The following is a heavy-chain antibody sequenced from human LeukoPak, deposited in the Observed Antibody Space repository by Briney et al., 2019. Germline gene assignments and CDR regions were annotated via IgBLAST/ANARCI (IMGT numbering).Heavy chain of an antibody. D-gene: IGHD3-3*01. Sequence: VASVKVSCKASGYTFTSYGISWVRQAPGQGLEWMGWISAYNGNTNYAQKLQGRVTMTTDTSTSTAYMELRSLRSDDTAVYYCASMIKDDFWSGYPYYFDYWGQGTPVTVSS. CDR2: ISAYNGNT. CDR1: GYTFTSYG. CDR3: ASMIKDDFWSGYPYYFDY. V-gene: IGHV1-18*01. J-gene: IGHJ4*02.